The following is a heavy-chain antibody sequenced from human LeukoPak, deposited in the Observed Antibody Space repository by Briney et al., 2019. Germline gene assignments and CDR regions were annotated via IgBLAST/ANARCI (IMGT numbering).Heavy chain of an antibody. J-gene: IGHJ4*02. D-gene: IGHD6-13*01. Sequence: SETLSLTCAVYGGSFCGYYWSWIRQPPGKGLEWIGEINHSGSTNYNPSLKSRVTISVDTSKNQFSLKLSSVTAADTAVYYCARGAAGTAYWGQGTLVTVSS. CDR3: ARGAAGTAY. CDR2: INHSGST. CDR1: GGSFCGYY. V-gene: IGHV4-34*01.